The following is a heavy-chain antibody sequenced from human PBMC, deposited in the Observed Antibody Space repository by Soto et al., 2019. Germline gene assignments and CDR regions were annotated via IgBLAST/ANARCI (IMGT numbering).Heavy chain of an antibody. CDR3: ARGMTPPGAPAWYYFDS. Sequence: LSLTYTVSGASSTGTSYWSWIRQPAGKGLEWIGRFSLSGTTNYNPSLRSLVTMSADVSKNQFSLRLTSVTAADTALYSCARGMTPPGAPAWYYFDSWRQGTLVTVSS. J-gene: IGHJ4*02. V-gene: IGHV4-4*07. D-gene: IGHD2-8*02. CDR1: GASSTGTSY. CDR2: FSLSGTT.